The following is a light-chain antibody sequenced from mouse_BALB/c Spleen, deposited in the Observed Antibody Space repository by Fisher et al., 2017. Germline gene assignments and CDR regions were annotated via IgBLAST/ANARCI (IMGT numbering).Light chain of an antibody. J-gene: IGKJ4*01. CDR1: SSVSSSY. CDR2: RTS. V-gene: IGKV4-57-1*01. Sequence: DIVMTQSPAIMSASPGEKVTMTCRASSSVSSSYLHWYQQKSGASPKPLIHRTSNLASGVPARFSGSGSGTSYSLTISSVEAEDAATYYCQQYSGYPFTFGSGTKLEIK. CDR3: QQYSGYPFT.